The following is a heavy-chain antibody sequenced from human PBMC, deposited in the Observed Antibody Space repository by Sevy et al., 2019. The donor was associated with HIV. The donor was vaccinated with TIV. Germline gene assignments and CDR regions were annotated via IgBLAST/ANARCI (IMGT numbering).Heavy chain of an antibody. CDR2: INPDSGGP. CDR3: VRDDRDGYFDY. CDR1: GYTFTGYY. V-gene: IGHV1-2*02. Sequence: ASVKVSCKASGYTFTGYYMHWVRQAPGQGLEWMGWINPDSGGPNYASKFQGRVTLTRDTSISTAYMELSRLKSDDTAVYYCVRDDRDGYFDYWGQGTLVTVSS. J-gene: IGHJ4*02.